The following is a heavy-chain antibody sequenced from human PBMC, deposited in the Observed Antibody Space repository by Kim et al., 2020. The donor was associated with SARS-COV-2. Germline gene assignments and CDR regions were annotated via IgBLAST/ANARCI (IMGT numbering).Heavy chain of an antibody. CDR3: STSIGSTFDY. J-gene: IGHJ4*02. D-gene: IGHD1-26*01. CDR1: GGSISSSNW. Sequence: SETLSLTCAVSGGSISSSNWWSWVRQPPGKGLEWLGELSPLVRTPYTPSLNILVPISVYKSNHQFSLKLSSVTAADTAVYYCSTSIGSTFDYWGQGTLVTVSS. V-gene: IGHV4-4*02. CDR2: LSPLVRT.